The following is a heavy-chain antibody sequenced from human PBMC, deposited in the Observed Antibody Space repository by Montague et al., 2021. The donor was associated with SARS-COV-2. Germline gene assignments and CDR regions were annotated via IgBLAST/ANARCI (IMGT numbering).Heavy chain of an antibody. Sequence: SETLSLTCTVSGGSISSSSYYWDWIRQPPGKGLEWIGSIYYTGXTXYXXXXKXRVTISVDTSKNQFSLKLSSVTAADTAVYYCARDTRIAMLVVVTRYGLDVWGQGTTVTVSS. V-gene: IGHV4-39*07. CDR1: GGSISSSSYY. J-gene: IGHJ6*02. D-gene: IGHD3-22*01. CDR3: ARDTRIAMLVVVTRYGLDV. CDR2: IYYTGXT.